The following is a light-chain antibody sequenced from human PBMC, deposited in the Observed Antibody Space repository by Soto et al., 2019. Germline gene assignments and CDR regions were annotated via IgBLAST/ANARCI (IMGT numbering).Light chain of an antibody. V-gene: IGKV1-5*03. CDR1: QSISTW. CDR2: KAS. CDR3: QQYSSYPYT. J-gene: IGKJ2*01. Sequence: DIQMTQSPSTLSAAVGDRVTITCRASQSISTWLAWYQQRPGKAPKLLIYKASSLQSGFPSRFSGSGSGTEFTLTITSLQPHDIATYYCQQYSSYPYTVGQGAKLE.